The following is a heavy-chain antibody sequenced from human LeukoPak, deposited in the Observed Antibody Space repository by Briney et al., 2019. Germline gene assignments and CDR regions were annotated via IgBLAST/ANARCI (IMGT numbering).Heavy chain of an antibody. CDR1: GGSFSGYY. J-gene: IGHJ3*02. CDR3: ARPEENYYDSSAIVI. Sequence: PSETLSLTCAVYGGSFSGYYWSWIRQPPGKGLEWIGEINHSGSANYNPSLKSRVTMSVDTSKNQFSLKLSSVTAADTAVYYCARPEENYYDSSAIVIWGQGTMVTVSS. V-gene: IGHV4-34*01. CDR2: INHSGSA. D-gene: IGHD3-22*01.